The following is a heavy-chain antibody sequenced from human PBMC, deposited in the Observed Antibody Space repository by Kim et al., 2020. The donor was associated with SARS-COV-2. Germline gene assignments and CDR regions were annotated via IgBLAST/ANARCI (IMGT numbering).Heavy chain of an antibody. CDR3: ARDAYSSSWFGSFEI. Sequence: KVQGRVTITADKSTSTAYIEVTNLRSEDTAVYYCARDAYSSSWFGSFEIWGQGTMVTVSS. J-gene: IGHJ3*02. V-gene: IGHV1-69*04. D-gene: IGHD6-13*01.